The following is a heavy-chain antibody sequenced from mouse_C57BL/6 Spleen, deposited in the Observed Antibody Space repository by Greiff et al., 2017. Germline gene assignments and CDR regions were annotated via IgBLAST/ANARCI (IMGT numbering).Heavy chain of an antibody. CDR2: IYPGDGDT. Sequence: QVQLQQSGPELVKPGASVKISCKASGYAFSSSWMNWVKQRPGTGLEWIGRIYPGDGDTNYNGKFKGKATLTADKSSSTAYMQLSSLTSEDSAVYFCARWGPYGSSYDWFAYWGQGTLVTVSA. J-gene: IGHJ3*01. V-gene: IGHV1-82*01. CDR3: ARWGPYGSSYDWFAY. CDR1: GYAFSSSW. D-gene: IGHD1-1*01.